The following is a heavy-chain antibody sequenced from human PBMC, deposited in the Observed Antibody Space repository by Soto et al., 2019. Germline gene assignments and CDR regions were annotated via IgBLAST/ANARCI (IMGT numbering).Heavy chain of an antibody. CDR3: AGDSSGLLTQYYYYYYGMDV. V-gene: IGHV1-69*02. J-gene: IGHJ6*02. Sequence: ASVKVSCKASGGTFSSYTISWVRQAPGQGLEWMGRIIPILGIANYAQKFQGRVTITADKSTSTAYMELSSLRSEDTAVYYCAGDSSGLLTQYYYYYYGMDVWGQGTTVTVSS. CDR1: GGTFSSYT. D-gene: IGHD3-22*01. CDR2: IIPILGIA.